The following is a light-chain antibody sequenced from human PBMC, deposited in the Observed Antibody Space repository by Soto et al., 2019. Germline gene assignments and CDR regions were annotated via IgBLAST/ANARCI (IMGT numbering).Light chain of an antibody. CDR3: CSYAGSYTHV. J-gene: IGLJ1*01. CDR1: SSDVGAYDY. CDR2: DVT. V-gene: IGLV2-11*01. Sequence: QSVLTQPRSVSESPGQSVTISCTGTSSDVGAYDYVSWYQQHPGKAPQLMIYDVTKRPSGVPHRFSGSRSGNTASLTISGLQAEDEADYYCCSYAGSYTHVFGTGTKLTVL.